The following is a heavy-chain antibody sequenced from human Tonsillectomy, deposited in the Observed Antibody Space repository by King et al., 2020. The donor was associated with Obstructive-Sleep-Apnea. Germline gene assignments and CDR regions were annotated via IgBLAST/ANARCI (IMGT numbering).Heavy chain of an antibody. V-gene: IGHV3-30*02. Sequence: VQLVESGGGVVQPGRSLRLSCAASGFTFSSYGIHWVRQAPGKGLEWVAFIRYDGSNTYYADSMKGRFTISRDNSKNTLYLQMNSLRAEDTAVYYCATMGLVGATPNDYWGQGTLVTVSS. CDR3: ATMGLVGATPNDY. D-gene: IGHD1-26*01. J-gene: IGHJ4*02. CDR1: GFTFSSYG. CDR2: IRYDGSNT.